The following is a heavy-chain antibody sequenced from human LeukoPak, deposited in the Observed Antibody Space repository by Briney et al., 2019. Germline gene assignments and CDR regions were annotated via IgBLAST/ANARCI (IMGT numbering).Heavy chain of an antibody. D-gene: IGHD1-14*01. V-gene: IGHV4-31*03. CDR1: GGSISSGGYY. CDR2: IYYSGST. CDR3: ARSNRNVDDAFDI. J-gene: IGHJ3*02. Sequence: SETLSLTCTVSGGSISSGGYYWSWIRQHPGKGLEWIGYIYYSGSTYYNPSLKSRVTISVDTSKNQFSLKLSSVTAADTAVHYCARSNRNVDDAFDIWGQGTMVTVSS.